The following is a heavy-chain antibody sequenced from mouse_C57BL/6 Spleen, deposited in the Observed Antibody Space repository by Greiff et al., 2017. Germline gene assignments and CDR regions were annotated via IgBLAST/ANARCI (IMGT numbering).Heavy chain of an antibody. D-gene: IGHD3-3*01. CDR3: TSRTDWYFDV. J-gene: IGHJ1*03. CDR2: IRNKANNHAT. Sequence: EVQLQQSGGGLVQPGGSMKLSCAASGFTFSDAWMDWVRQSPEKGLEWVAEIRNKANNHATYYAESVKGRFTISRDDSKSSVYLQMNSLRAEDTGIYYCTSRTDWYFDVWGTGTTVTVSS. V-gene: IGHV6-6*01. CDR1: GFTFSDAW.